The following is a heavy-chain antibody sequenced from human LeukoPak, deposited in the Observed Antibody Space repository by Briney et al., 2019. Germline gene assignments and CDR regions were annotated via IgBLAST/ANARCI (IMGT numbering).Heavy chain of an antibody. CDR1: GFTFSSYA. CDR3: ARALRGYSGDESWYYYYYGMDV. V-gene: IGHV3-30*04. Sequence: GGSLRLSCAASGFTFSSYAMHWARQAPGKGLEWVAVISYDGSNKYYADSVKGRFTISRDNSKNTLYLQMNSLRAEDTAVYYCARALRGYSGDESWYYYYYGMDVWGQGTTVTVSS. D-gene: IGHD5-12*01. J-gene: IGHJ6*02. CDR2: ISYDGSNK.